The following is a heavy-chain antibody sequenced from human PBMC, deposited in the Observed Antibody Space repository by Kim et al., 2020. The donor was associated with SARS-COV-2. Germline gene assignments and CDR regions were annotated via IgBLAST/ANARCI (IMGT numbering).Heavy chain of an antibody. J-gene: IGHJ4*02. D-gene: IGHD5-12*01. CDR2: INYSGTT. CDR3: ARDLSGYANFDS. CDR1: GVSITSGDRY. Sequence: SETLSLTCTVSGVSITSGDRYWTWIRQPPGKGLEWIGYINYSGTTYYNPSLKSRVTMSVDTSKTQFSLKLSSVTGADTAVYYCARDLSGYANFDSWGQGTLVTVSS. V-gene: IGHV4-30-4*01.